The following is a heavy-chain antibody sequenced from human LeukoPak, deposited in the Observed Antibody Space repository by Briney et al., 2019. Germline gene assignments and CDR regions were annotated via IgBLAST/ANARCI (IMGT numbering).Heavy chain of an antibody. D-gene: IGHD3-22*01. Sequence: AGGSLRLSCAGSGFTFDDYAMHWVRQAPGKGLVWVSRINSDGINTSYADSVKGRFTISRDNAKNTLNLQMNSLRAEDTAVYYCARDLGQYYDTSDNWFDPWGQGTLVTVSS. CDR3: ARDLGQYYDTSDNWFDP. J-gene: IGHJ5*02. V-gene: IGHV3-74*01. CDR1: GFTFDDYA. CDR2: INSDGINT.